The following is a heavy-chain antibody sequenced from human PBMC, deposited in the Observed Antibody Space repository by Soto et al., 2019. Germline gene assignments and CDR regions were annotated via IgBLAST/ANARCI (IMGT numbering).Heavy chain of an antibody. J-gene: IGHJ4*02. CDR3: ARDLAFGRSDY. CDR2: INAGNGNT. CDR1: GYTFTNYA. D-gene: IGHD3-10*01. V-gene: IGHV1-3*01. Sequence: QVQLVQSGAEVKKPGASVKVSCKASGYTFTNYAMLWVRQAPGQRLEWMGWINAGNGNTKYSQKFQGRVTITRDTSASTAYMALSSLRSEDTAVYYCARDLAFGRSDYWGQGTLVTVSS.